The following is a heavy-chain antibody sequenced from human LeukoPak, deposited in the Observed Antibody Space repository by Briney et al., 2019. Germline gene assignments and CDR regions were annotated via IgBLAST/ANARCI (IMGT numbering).Heavy chain of an antibody. CDR2: IPYDGRNK. V-gene: IGHV3-30*18. CDR3: AKDRNYVGTLDC. Sequence: PGRSLTLPCAASGFTFSSYGMHWVRQAPGKGLEWVAVIPYDGRNKYYAASVKGRFTISRDNSKNKLYLQMNSMRAEDTAVYYCAKDRNYVGTLDCWGQGTLVTASS. D-gene: IGHD3-10*02. CDR1: GFTFSSYG. J-gene: IGHJ4*02.